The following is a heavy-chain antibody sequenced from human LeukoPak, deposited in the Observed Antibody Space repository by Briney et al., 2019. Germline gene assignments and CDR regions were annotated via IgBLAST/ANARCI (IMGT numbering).Heavy chain of an antibody. V-gene: IGHV4-39*01. J-gene: IGHJ4*02. Sequence: SETLSLTCTVSGGSISSSSYYWGWIRQPPGKGLEWIGSIYYSGSTYYNPSLKSRVTISVDTSKNQFSLKLSSVTAADTAVYYCARQGRGDIVVVTAIDYWGQGTLVTASS. D-gene: IGHD2-21*02. CDR1: GGSISSSSYY. CDR3: ARQGRGDIVVVTAIDY. CDR2: IYYSGST.